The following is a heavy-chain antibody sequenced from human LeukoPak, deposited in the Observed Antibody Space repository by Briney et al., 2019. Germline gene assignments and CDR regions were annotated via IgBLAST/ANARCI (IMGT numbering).Heavy chain of an antibody. CDR2: IYYSGST. D-gene: IGHD3-3*01. Sequence: SETLSLTCTVSGGSISSSSYYWGWIRQPPGKGLEWIGSIYYSGSTYYNPSLKSRVTISVDTSKNQFSLKLSSVTAADTAVYYCARGPPFLEWLFDNHGMDVWGQGTTVTVSS. V-gene: IGHV4-39*07. CDR3: ARGPPFLEWLFDNHGMDV. CDR1: GGSISSSSYY. J-gene: IGHJ6*02.